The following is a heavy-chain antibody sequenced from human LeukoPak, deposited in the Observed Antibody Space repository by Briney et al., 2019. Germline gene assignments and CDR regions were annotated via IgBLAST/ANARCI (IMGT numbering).Heavy chain of an antibody. D-gene: IGHD2-15*01. V-gene: IGHV4-34*01. CDR3: ARAYSVY. Sequence: SETLSLTCAVYGGSFSGYYWSWIRHPPGKGLEWIGEINHSGSTNYNPSLKSRVTISVDTSKNQFSLKLSSVTAADTAVYYCARAYSVYWGQGTLVTVSS. J-gene: IGHJ4*02. CDR1: GGSFSGYY. CDR2: INHSGST.